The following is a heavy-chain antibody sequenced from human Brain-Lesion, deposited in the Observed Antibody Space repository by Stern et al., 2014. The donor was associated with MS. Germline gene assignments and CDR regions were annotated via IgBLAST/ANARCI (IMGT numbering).Heavy chain of an antibody. V-gene: IGHV4-61*02. J-gene: IGHJ6*02. CDR3: ARGRVVPGFQYYATDV. Sequence: VQLVESGPGLVKPSQTLSLSCTVSGGSISSGGYYWSWIRQPAGKGLEWIGRIFNSGSTRYNPSLKSRVTLSIDTPTNQFSLRLNPMTAADTAVYYCARGRVVPGFQYYATDVWGQGTTVIVSS. CDR2: IFNSGST. CDR1: GGSISSGGYY. D-gene: IGHD2-2*01.